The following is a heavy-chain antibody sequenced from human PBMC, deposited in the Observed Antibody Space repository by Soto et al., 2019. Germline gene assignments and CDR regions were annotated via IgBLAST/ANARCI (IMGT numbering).Heavy chain of an antibody. CDR1: GFTFSGYA. Sequence: GGSLRLSCAASGFTFSGYAMSWVRQAPGKGLEWVSAISGSGSSTYYGDSVKGRFTISRDNSKNTLYLQMNSLRAEDTAVYYCAKDRAIVGALDPWGQGTLVTVSS. CDR3: AKDRAIVGALDP. V-gene: IGHV3-23*01. J-gene: IGHJ5*02. CDR2: ISGSGSST. D-gene: IGHD1-26*01.